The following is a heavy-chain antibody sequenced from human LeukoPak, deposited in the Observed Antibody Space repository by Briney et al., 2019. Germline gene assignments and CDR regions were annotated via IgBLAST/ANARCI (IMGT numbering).Heavy chain of an antibody. CDR1: GGSISSYY. J-gene: IGHJ4*02. CDR3: ARGRGEYYYDSSGYYVYYFDY. CDR2: IYTSGST. Sequence: SETLSLTCTVSGGSISSYYWSWIRQPAGKGLEWIGRIYTSGSTNYNPSLKSRVTMSVDTSKNQFSLKLSSVTAADTVVYYCARGRGEYYYDSSGYYVYYFDYWGQGTLVTVSS. V-gene: IGHV4-4*07. D-gene: IGHD3-22*01.